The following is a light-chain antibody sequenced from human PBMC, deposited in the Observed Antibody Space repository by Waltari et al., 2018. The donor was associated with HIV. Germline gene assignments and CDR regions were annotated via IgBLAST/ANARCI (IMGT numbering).Light chain of an antibody. V-gene: IGKV3-11*01. J-gene: IGKJ4*01. CDR1: KSVSTY. Sequence: EIVLTQSPATLSLSPGERATLSCRASKSVSTYLAWYQQRPGQAPRLLIYDASSRATGIPARFSGSGSGTDFTLTISSLEPADFAVYYCQQRSDWPRSTFGGGTKVEIK. CDR3: QQRSDWPRST. CDR2: DAS.